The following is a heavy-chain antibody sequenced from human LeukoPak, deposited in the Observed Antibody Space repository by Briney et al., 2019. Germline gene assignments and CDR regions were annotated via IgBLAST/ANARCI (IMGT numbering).Heavy chain of an antibody. J-gene: IGHJ6*03. V-gene: IGHV1-2*06. CDR1: GYTFIDYY. CDR3: ARGGQPIYYYYMDV. CDR2: INPNRGDT. Sequence: ASVKVTCKASGYTFIDYYLHWLRQAPGQGLEWMGRINPNRGDTKPAQKFQGRVTMTRDTSISTAYMELTSLRSDDTAMYYCARGGQPIYYYYMDVWGKGTTVTVSS. D-gene: IGHD3-16*01.